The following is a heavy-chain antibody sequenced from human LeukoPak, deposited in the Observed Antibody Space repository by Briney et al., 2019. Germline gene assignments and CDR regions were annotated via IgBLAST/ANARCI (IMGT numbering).Heavy chain of an antibody. D-gene: IGHD5-18*01. Sequence: SETLSLTCSVSGGSVSISGYFWGWIRQPPGKGLEWIGSIHYSGTTYYKSSLRSRVTILIDKSKNQFSLKLSSVSVADTAIYYCATMARHGHSYPYYFDYWGQGTLVTASS. CDR3: ATMARHGHSYPYYFDY. CDR1: GGSVSISGYF. CDR2: IHYSGTT. J-gene: IGHJ4*02. V-gene: IGHV4-39*07.